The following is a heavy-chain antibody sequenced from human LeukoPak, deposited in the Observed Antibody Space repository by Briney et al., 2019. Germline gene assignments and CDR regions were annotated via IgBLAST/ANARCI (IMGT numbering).Heavy chain of an antibody. Sequence: GASVTVSCTASGYTFTSYGISWVRQAPGQGLEWMGWISAYNGNTNYAQKLQGRVTMTTDTSTSTAYMELRSLRSDDTAVYYCARETYYYGSGSYNFDYWGQGTLVTVSS. CDR2: ISAYNGNT. V-gene: IGHV1-18*04. CDR3: ARETYYYGSGSYNFDY. CDR1: GYTFTSYG. D-gene: IGHD3-10*01. J-gene: IGHJ4*02.